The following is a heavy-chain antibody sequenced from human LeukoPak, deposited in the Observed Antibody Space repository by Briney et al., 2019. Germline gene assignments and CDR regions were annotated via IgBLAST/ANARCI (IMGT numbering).Heavy chain of an antibody. CDR1: GLNFDDSA. CDR2: ISADGGST. CDR3: AKESGKFDY. J-gene: IGHJ4*02. V-gene: IGHV3-43*02. Sequence: GGSLRLSCVASGLNFDDSAMHWVRQAPGKGLEWVSLISADGGSTFSADSVKGRFSISRDNSKNSLYLQMNSLRSGDTAMYYCAKESGKFDYWGQGTLVAVSS.